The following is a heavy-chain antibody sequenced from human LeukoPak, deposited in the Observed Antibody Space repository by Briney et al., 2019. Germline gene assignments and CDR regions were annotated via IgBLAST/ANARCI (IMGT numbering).Heavy chain of an antibody. CDR1: GFTFSSYP. CDR2: MSYDGSNK. Sequence: GGSLRLSCAASGFTFSSYPMHWVRQAPGKGLEWVAVMSYDGSNKYYSDSVKGRFTISRDNSKNTLYLQMNSLRSEDTAVYYCARGGYYGSGSYFTPYYYYYMDVWGKGTTVTVSS. D-gene: IGHD3-10*01. J-gene: IGHJ6*03. CDR3: ARGGYYGSGSYFTPYYYYYMDV. V-gene: IGHV3-30*04.